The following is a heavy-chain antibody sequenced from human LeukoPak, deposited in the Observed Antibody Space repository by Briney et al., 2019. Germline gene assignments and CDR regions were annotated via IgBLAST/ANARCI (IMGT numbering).Heavy chain of an antibody. CDR1: GVSISSSSYY. D-gene: IGHD1-26*01. J-gene: IGHJ4*02. CDR3: ASLRERSYYARGFDY. CDR2: MYHSGST. Sequence: SETLSLTCTVSGVSISSSSYYWGWIRQPPGKGLEWIGSMYHSGSTYYNPSLKSRVTISVDTSKNQFSLKLSSVTAADTAVYYCASLRERSYYARGFDYWGQGTLVTVSS. V-gene: IGHV4-39*01.